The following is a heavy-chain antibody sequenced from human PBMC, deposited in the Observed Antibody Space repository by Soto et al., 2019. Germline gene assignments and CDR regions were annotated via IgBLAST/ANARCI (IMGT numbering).Heavy chain of an antibody. D-gene: IGHD3-22*01. J-gene: IGHJ4*02. CDR1: GGSISSYY. CDR3: ARSKLYDSSGYFGYYFDY. CDR2: IYYSGST. V-gene: IGHV4-59*12. Sequence: SETLSLTCTVSGGSISSYYWSWIRQPPGKGLEWIGYIYYSGSTNYNPSLKSRVTISVDTSKNQFSLKLSSVTAADTAVYYCARSKLYDSSGYFGYYFDYWGQGTLVTVSS.